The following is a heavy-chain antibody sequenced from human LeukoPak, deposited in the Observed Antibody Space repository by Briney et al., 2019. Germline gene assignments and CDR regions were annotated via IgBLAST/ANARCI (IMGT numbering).Heavy chain of an antibody. Sequence: SETLSLTCAVFGGSFSGYYLSWIRQPPGKGLEWIGEINPGGGTDYNPSHKSRVTISMDTSKNQFSLNLTSVSAADSAVYYCARYAAGYYYFYMDVWGKGTSVTVSS. CDR1: GGSFSGYY. D-gene: IGHD2-15*01. J-gene: IGHJ6*03. CDR2: INPGGGT. CDR3: ARYAAGYYYFYMDV. V-gene: IGHV4-34*01.